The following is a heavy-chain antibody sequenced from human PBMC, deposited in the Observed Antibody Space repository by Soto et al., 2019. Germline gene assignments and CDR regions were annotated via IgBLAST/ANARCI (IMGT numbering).Heavy chain of an antibody. CDR2: FDPEDGET. CDR1: GYTNTEVS. CDR3: ATGRLSYCISTSCYAFWFDP. V-gene: IGHV1-24*01. Sequence: ASVKGSCKSSGYTNTEVSVRWVRQNKGKGLEWMGGFDPEDGETIYAQKFQGRVTMTEDTSTDTAYMELSSLRSEDTAVYYCATGRLSYCISTSCYAFWFDPWGQGTLVTVSS. D-gene: IGHD2-2*01. J-gene: IGHJ5*02.